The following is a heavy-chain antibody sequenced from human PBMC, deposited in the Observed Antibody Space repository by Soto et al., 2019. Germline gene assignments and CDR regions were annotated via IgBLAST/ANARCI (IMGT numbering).Heavy chain of an antibody. CDR3: ARAFGSSMPSLY. V-gene: IGHV4-59*01. Sequence: PSETLSLTCTVSGGSISNYYWSWIRQPPGKGLEWIGYIYDSGSTVYNPSLKSRVTISLDMSKNQFSLRLSSVTAADTAVYYCARAFGSSMPSLYWGQGTLVIVSS. J-gene: IGHJ4*02. D-gene: IGHD2-2*01. CDR1: GGSISNYY. CDR2: IYDSGST.